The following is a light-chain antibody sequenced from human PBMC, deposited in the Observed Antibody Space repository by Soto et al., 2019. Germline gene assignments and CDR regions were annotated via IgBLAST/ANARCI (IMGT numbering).Light chain of an antibody. CDR1: NSDVGTYEL. V-gene: IGLV2-23*01. Sequence: QSALTQPASVSGSPGQSITISCTGTNSDVGTYELVSWYQQHPGRAPKLMIYEGSKRPSGVSNRFSGSKSGDTASLTISGLQAEDEANYYCCLYAASSALWVFGGGSKLTVL. CDR3: CLYAASSALWV. J-gene: IGLJ3*02. CDR2: EGS.